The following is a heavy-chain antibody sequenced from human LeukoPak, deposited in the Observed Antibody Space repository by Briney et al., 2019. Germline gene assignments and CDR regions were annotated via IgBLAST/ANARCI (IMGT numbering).Heavy chain of an antibody. CDR3: ARGYNEQQLVHGMYYFDY. CDR2: ISYDGSNK. Sequence: EGSLRLSRAASGFTFSSYAMHWVRQAPGKGLEWVAVISYDGSNKYYADSVKGRFTISRDNSKNTLYLQMNSLRAEDTAVYYCARGYNEQQLVHGMYYFDYWGQGTLVTVSS. J-gene: IGHJ4*02. CDR1: GFTFSSYA. V-gene: IGHV3-30-3*01. D-gene: IGHD6-13*01.